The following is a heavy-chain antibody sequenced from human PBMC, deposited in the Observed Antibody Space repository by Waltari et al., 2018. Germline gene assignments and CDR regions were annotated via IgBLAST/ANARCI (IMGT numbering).Heavy chain of an antibody. CDR3: ASVRSGWDF. CDR1: GFTFSNYA. J-gene: IGHJ4*02. V-gene: IGHV3-7*01. Sequence: EVQLLESGGGLVQPGGSLRLSCLASGFTFSNYAMTWVRQGPGKGLEWVASIKQDGSDKHYMDSVRGRFTISRDNAKKSLYLEMNRLIDDDTAVYYCASVRSGWDFWGQGTLVTVSS. CDR2: IKQDGSDK. D-gene: IGHD6-19*01.